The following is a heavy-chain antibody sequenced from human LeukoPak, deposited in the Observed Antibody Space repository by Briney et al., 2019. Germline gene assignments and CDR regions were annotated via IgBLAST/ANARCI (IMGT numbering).Heavy chain of an antibody. D-gene: IGHD6-6*01. CDR1: GFTFSSYW. CDR3: AKEGQQLVLFDY. V-gene: IGHV3-74*01. CDR2: MNSDGSTT. J-gene: IGHJ4*02. Sequence: GGSLRLSCAASGFTFSSYWMSWVRQAPGKGLVWVSRMNSDGSTTNYADSVKGRFTISRDNSKNTLYLQMNSLRAEDTAVYYCAKEGQQLVLFDYWGQGTLVTVSS.